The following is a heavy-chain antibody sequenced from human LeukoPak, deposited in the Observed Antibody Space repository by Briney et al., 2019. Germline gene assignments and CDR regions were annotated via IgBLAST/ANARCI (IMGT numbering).Heavy chain of an antibody. CDR3: ARQSRDGSKTRGYYFDS. J-gene: IGHJ4*02. V-gene: IGHV5-51*01. Sequence: GESLKISCKGSGYTFNTYWIGWVRQMPGKGLEWMGIVYPGDSDTRYSPSFQGQVTISADKSIDTVYLQWSSLKASDTATYYCARQSRDGSKTRGYYFDSWGQGTLVTVSS. CDR2: VYPGDSDT. D-gene: IGHD3-10*01. CDR1: GYTFNTYW.